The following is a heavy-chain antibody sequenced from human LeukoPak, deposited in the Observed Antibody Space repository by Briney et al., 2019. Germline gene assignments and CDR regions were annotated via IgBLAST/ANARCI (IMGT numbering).Heavy chain of an antibody. CDR2: MNPNSGNT. Sequence: ASVKVSCKASGYTFTSYGINWVRQATGQGLEWMGWMNPNSGNTGYAQKFQGRVTMTRNTSISTAYMELSSLRSEDTAVYYCARLRAEYCSSTSCSGYRGRLPPLLGNYYYYYYMDVWGKGTTVTISS. CDR1: GYTFTSYG. J-gene: IGHJ6*03. V-gene: IGHV1-8*01. CDR3: ARLRAEYCSSTSCSGYRGRLPPLLGNYYYYYYMDV. D-gene: IGHD2-2*01.